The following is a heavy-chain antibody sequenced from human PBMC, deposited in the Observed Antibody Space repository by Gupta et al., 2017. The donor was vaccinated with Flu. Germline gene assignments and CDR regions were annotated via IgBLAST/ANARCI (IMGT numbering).Heavy chain of an antibody. CDR3: AKASYDSSGPFDY. Sequence: VRQAPGKGLEWVSGISWNSGSIDYADSVKGRFTISRDNAKNSLYLQMNSLRAEDTALYYCAKASYDSSGPFDYWGQGTLVTVSS. V-gene: IGHV3-9*01. CDR2: ISWNSGSI. J-gene: IGHJ4*02. D-gene: IGHD3-22*01.